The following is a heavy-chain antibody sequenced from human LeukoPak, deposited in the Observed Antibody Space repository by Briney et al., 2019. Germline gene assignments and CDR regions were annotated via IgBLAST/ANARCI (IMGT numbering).Heavy chain of an antibody. CDR3: ARGYYYEQWYGY. CDR2: IYHSGST. Sequence: SETLSLTCTVSGYSISSGYYWGWIRQPPGKGLEWIGSIYHSGSTYYNPSLKSRVTISVDTSKNQFSLKLSSVTAADTAVYYCARGYYYEQWYGYWGQGTLVTVSS. D-gene: IGHD3-22*01. CDR1: GYSISSGYY. V-gene: IGHV4-38-2*02. J-gene: IGHJ4*02.